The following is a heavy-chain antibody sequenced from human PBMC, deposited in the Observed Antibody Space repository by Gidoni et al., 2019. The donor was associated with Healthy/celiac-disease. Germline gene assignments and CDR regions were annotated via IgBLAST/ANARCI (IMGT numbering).Heavy chain of an antibody. D-gene: IGHD2-2*01. CDR3: ARGKAVTSRYCSSTSCYPLSHVRAFDI. Sequence: QVQLQQWGAGLLKPSETLSLTCPVYGGSFSGYYLSWIRQPPGKGLECVGEINHSGSTNYNPSRKSRVTISVDTSKNQFSLKLSSVTAADTAVYYCARGKAVTSRYCSSTSCYPLSHVRAFDIWGQGTMVTVSS. J-gene: IGHJ3*02. CDR1: GGSFSGYY. CDR2: INHSGST. V-gene: IGHV4-34*01.